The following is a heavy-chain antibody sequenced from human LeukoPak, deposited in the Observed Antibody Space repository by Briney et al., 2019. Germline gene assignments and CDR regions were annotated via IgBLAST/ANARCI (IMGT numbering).Heavy chain of an antibody. D-gene: IGHD6-19*01. CDR1: GGTFSSYA. Sequence: ASVKVSCKASGGTFSSYAISWVRQAPGQGLEWMGWISAYNGNTNYAQKLQGRVTMTTDTSTSTAYMELRSLRSDDTAVYYCARGLGYSSNLGGEDYWGQGTLVTVSS. V-gene: IGHV1-18*01. CDR2: ISAYNGNT. J-gene: IGHJ4*02. CDR3: ARGLGYSSNLGGEDY.